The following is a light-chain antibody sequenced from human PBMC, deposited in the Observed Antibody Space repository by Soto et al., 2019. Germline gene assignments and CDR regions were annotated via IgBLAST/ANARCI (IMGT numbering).Light chain of an antibody. CDR3: QQSYSIPRT. CDR2: VAS. V-gene: IGKV1-39*01. CDR1: QTISTY. J-gene: IGKJ4*02. Sequence: DIPMTQSPSSLSASVGDRVTITCRASQTISTYLNWFQQKPGKAPELLIYVASSLQSGLPSRFSGFGSGTNFTITIRSLQPEDFATYYCQQSYSIPRTFGGGQRWSSN.